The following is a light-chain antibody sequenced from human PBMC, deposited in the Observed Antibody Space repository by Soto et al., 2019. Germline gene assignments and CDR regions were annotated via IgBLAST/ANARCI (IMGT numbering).Light chain of an antibody. Sequence: IVVKQSPGTLSLSQGERATLSCRASPIFSSNYLAWYQQKPGQAPRLLIYGASSRATGIPDRFSGSGSGTEFTLTINSLQSEDCATYYCQQYHTWPVTFGGGTKVDIK. CDR2: GAS. CDR1: PIFSSNY. CDR3: QQYHTWPVT. J-gene: IGKJ4*01. V-gene: IGKV3-20*01.